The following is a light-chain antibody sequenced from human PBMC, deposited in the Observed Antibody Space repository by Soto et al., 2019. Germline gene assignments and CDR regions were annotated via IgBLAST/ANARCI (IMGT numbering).Light chain of an antibody. V-gene: IGKV2-28*01. Sequence: DIVMTQSPLSLPVTPGEPASISCRSSQSLLHSNGYNYLDWYLQKPGQSPQLLINLGSNRASGVPDRFSGSGSGTDFTLTISRVEAADVGVYYCMQALQTSYTFGQGTKLEIK. CDR3: MQALQTSYT. CDR1: QSLLHSNGYNY. CDR2: LGS. J-gene: IGKJ2*01.